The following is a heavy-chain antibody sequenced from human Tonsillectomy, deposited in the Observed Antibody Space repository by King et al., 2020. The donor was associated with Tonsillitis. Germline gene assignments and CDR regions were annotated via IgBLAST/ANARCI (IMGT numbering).Heavy chain of an antibody. V-gene: IGHV4-30-2*01. CDR2: IYHSGST. CDR3: ARSSPDSYGSGSYLDY. D-gene: IGHD3-10*01. CDR1: GGSISSGGYS. Sequence: QLQESGSGLVKPSQTLFLTCAVSGGSISSGGYSWSWIRQPPGKGLEWIGYIYHSGSTYYNPSLKSRVTISVDRSKNQFSLKLSSVTAADTAVYYCARSSPDSYGSGSYLDYWGQGTLVTVSS. J-gene: IGHJ4*02.